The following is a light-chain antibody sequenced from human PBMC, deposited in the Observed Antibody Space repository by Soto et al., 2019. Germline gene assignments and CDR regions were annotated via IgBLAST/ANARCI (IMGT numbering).Light chain of an antibody. CDR1: QSISSS. J-gene: IGKJ1*01. CDR3: QQTFNLPRT. Sequence: IRMTQSPSSLSASVGETITITCRASQSISSSLNWFQHSPGQPPKLLLFAASNLHAGVPPRFSGSGSGTSFSLTIRSLQPEDFATYYCQQTFNLPRTFGPGTKVDIK. CDR2: AAS. V-gene: IGKV1-39*01.